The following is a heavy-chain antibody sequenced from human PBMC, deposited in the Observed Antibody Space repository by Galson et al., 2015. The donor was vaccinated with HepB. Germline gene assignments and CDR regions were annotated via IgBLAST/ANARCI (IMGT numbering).Heavy chain of an antibody. J-gene: IGHJ4*02. CDR2: IIPILGIA. D-gene: IGHD5-18*01. CDR3: ARAKGYSNSPTSDY. CDR1: GGTFSSYT. Sequence: SVKVSCKASGGTFSSYTISWVRQAPGQGLEWMGRIIPILGIANYAQKFQGRVTITADKSTSTAYMELSSLRSEDTAVYYCARAKGYSNSPTSDYWGQGTLVTVSS. V-gene: IGHV1-69*02.